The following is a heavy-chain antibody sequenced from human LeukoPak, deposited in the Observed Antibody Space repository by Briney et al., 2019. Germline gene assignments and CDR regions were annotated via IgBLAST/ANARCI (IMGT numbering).Heavy chain of an antibody. D-gene: IGHD2-2*01. J-gene: IGHJ6*02. V-gene: IGHV3-30*18. Sequence: GGSLRLSCAVSGFTFSYAWINWVRQAPGKGLEWVAVISYDGSNKYYADSVKGRFTISRDNSKNTLYLQMNSLRAEDTAVYYCAKSSYPVYYYGMDVWGQGTTVTVSS. CDR2: ISYDGSNK. CDR3: AKSSYPVYYYGMDV. CDR1: GFTFSYAW.